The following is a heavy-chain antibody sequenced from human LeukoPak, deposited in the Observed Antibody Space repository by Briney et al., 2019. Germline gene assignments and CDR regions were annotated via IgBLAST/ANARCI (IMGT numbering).Heavy chain of an antibody. D-gene: IGHD3-16*02. J-gene: IGHJ4*02. CDR2: ISGSGGST. CDR3: AKGYVWGSYRPYYFDY. Sequence: GGSPRLSCAASGFTFSSYAISWVRQAPGKGLEWVSAISGSGGSTYYADSVKGRFTISRDNSKNTLYLQMNSLRAEDTAVYYCAKGYVWGSYRPYYFDYWGQGTLVTVSS. CDR1: GFTFSSYA. V-gene: IGHV3-23*01.